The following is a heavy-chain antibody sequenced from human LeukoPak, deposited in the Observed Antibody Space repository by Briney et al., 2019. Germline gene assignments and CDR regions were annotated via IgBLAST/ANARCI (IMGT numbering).Heavy chain of an antibody. J-gene: IGHJ4*02. CDR3: ARVDQQKYYFDY. CDR2: TNPNSGGT. D-gene: IGHD6-13*01. Sequence: GASVTVSCMASVYTFTDYYMHWVRQAPGQGLEWMGWTNPNSGGTNYAQKFQGRVTMTRDTSISTAYMELSRLRSDDTAVYYCARVDQQKYYFDYWGQGTLVTVSS. CDR1: VYTFTDYY. V-gene: IGHV1-2*02.